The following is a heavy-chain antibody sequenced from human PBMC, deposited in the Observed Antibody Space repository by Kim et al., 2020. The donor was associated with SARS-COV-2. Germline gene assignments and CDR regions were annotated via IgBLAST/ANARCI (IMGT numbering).Heavy chain of an antibody. D-gene: IGHD6-13*01. CDR3: ARHGYSSSWSHFDY. Sequence: SETLSLTCTVSGGSISSSSYYWGWIRQPPGKGLEWIGSIYYSGSTYYNPSLKSRVTISVDTSKNQFSLKLSSVTAADTAVYYCARHGYSSSWSHFDYWGQGTLVTVSS. V-gene: IGHV4-39*01. CDR2: IYYSGST. J-gene: IGHJ4*02. CDR1: GGSISSSSYY.